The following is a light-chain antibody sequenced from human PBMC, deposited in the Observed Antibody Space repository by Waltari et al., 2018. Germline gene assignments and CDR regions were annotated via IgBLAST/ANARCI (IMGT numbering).Light chain of an antibody. J-gene: IGKJ3*01. CDR2: DAS. Sequence: EIVLTQSPATLSLSPGERATLSCRASQSVSNSLAWYQQKPGQPPRLLIYDASNRAAGIPARFSGSGSGTDFTLTISSLEPEDFAVYYCQQRSNWPPGVTFGPGTTVDIK. CDR3: QQRSNWPPGVT. CDR1: QSVSNS. V-gene: IGKV3-11*01.